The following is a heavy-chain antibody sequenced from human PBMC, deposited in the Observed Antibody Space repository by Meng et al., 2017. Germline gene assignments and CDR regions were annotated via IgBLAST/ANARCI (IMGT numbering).Heavy chain of an antibody. CDR2: INPHSGGT. D-gene: IGHD6-19*01. J-gene: IGHJ5*02. CDR1: GYTFTDTY. CDR3: ARRVAVAGNTSRVRWFDP. V-gene: IGHV1-2*02. Sequence: QVQLVQSGAEVKKPGASVKVSCKASGYTFTDTYLHWVRQAPGQGLEWMGWINPHSGGTYFAQNFQGRVTLTSDTSISTAYMELSRLRSDDTAMYYCARRVAVAGNTSRVRWFDPWGQGTLVTVSS.